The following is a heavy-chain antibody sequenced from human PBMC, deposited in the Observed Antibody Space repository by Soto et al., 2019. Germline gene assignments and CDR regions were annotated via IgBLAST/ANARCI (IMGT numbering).Heavy chain of an antibody. V-gene: IGHV3-23*01. Sequence: EVQLLESGGGLVQPGGSLRLSCAASGFTFSSYAMSWVRQAPGKGLEWVSAISGSGGSTYYADSVKGRFTISRDNSKNTLYLQMNSLRAEDTAVYYCAKDLYHCSGGSCSNWFDPWGQGTLVTVSS. J-gene: IGHJ5*02. CDR2: ISGSGGST. CDR1: GFTFSSYA. CDR3: AKDLYHCSGGSCSNWFDP. D-gene: IGHD2-15*01.